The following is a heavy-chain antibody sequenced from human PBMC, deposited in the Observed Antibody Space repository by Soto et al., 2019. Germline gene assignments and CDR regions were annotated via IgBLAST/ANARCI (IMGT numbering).Heavy chain of an antibody. Sequence: EVQLLESGGGLMQPGGSLRLSCAASGFSFSSYAMSWVRQAPGKGLEWVSAVSGSGDATYYVDSVKGRLTISRDNSKDTLYLQLKSLRAEDTAVYYCAKGRVVTAISSFDYWGQGTLVTVSS. J-gene: IGHJ4*02. CDR3: AKGRVVTAISSFDY. CDR2: VSGSGDAT. V-gene: IGHV3-23*01. CDR1: GFSFSSYA. D-gene: IGHD2-21*02.